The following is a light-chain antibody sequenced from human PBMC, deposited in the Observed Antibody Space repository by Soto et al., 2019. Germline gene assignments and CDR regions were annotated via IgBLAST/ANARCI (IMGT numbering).Light chain of an antibody. V-gene: IGKV3-15*01. Sequence: MTQTRATLCVSGGERGTLWYTACQSVGGSLAWYRQKPGQAPSLLVYGASTRATGIPARFSGSGSGTEFTLTICSLQSDDFAVYYCLQYHNWPPWTFGQGTKVDIK. CDR3: LQYHNWPPWT. CDR2: GAS. J-gene: IGKJ1*01. CDR1: QSVGGS.